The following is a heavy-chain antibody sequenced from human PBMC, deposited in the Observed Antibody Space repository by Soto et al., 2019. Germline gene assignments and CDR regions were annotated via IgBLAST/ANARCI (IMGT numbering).Heavy chain of an antibody. CDR2: IRSKAYGGTT. CDR3: TRGVYDYIWGSYRVPPYFDY. D-gene: IGHD3-16*02. Sequence: HPGGSLRLSCTASGFTFGDYAMSWFRQAPGKGLEWVGFIRSKAYGGTTEYAASVKGRFTISRDDSKSIAYLQMNSLKTEDTAVYYCTRGVYDYIWGSYRVPPYFDYWGQGTLVTVSS. J-gene: IGHJ4*02. V-gene: IGHV3-49*03. CDR1: GFTFGDYA.